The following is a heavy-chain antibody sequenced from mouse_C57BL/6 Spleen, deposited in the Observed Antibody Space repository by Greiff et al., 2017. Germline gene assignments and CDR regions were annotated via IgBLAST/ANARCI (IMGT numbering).Heavy chain of an antibody. CDR3: TRGGSDGRPGFAY. CDR2: ISSGGDYT. CDR1: GFSFTSYA. V-gene: IGHV5-9-1*02. Sequence: EVKVVESGAGLVKPGGSLKLSCAASGFSFTSYAMSWVRQPPEPRLEWVAYISSGGDYTYYADTLKGRFTISTDNARNTRYLQMSGMKSENTAMYYSTRGGSDGRPGFAYWGQGTLVTVSA. J-gene: IGHJ3*01. D-gene: IGHD1-1*02.